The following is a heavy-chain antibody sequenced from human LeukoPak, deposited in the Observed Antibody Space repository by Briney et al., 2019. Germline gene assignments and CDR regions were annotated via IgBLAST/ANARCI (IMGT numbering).Heavy chain of an antibody. J-gene: IGHJ5*02. D-gene: IGHD6-13*01. CDR3: SSKAAAGNNWFDP. Sequence: PGGSLRLSCTASGFTFGDYDMSWFRQAPGKGLEWVGFIRSKAYGGTTGYAASVKGRFTISRDDSKSIAHLQMNSLKTEDTAVYYCSSKAAAGNNWFDPWGQGTLVTVSS. V-gene: IGHV3-49*03. CDR2: IRSKAYGGTT. CDR1: GFTFGDYD.